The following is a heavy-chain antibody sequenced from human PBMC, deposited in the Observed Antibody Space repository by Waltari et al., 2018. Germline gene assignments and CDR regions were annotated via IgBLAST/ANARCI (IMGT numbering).Heavy chain of an antibody. V-gene: IGHV3-23*04. CDR1: GFTFSSYA. CDR2: ISGSGGST. CDR3: ASFPGITMVRGTEVQGPDY. D-gene: IGHD3-10*01. Sequence: EVQLVESGGGLVQPGGSLRLSCAASGFTFSSYAMSWVRQAPGTGLEWVSAISGSGGSTYYADSVKGRFTISRDNSKNTLYLQMNSLRAEDTAVYYCASFPGITMVRGTEVQGPDYWGQGTLVTVSS. J-gene: IGHJ4*02.